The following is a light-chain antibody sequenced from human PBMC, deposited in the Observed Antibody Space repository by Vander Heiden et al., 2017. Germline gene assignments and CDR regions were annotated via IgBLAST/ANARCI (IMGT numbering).Light chain of an antibody. CDR3: QHYASFLT. V-gene: IGKV3-20*01. Sequence: EIVLTQSPGTLSLSPGERATLSCRASQSINSNYLAWHQQKPGQAPRLLIYGTSNRAAGIPDKFSGSGSGTEFTLTISRLEPEDFAVYYCQHYASFLTFGGGTQVEIK. CDR2: GTS. CDR1: QSINSNY. J-gene: IGKJ4*01.